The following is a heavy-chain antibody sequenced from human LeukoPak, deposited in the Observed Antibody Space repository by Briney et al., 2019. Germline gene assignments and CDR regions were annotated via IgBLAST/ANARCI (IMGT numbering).Heavy chain of an antibody. V-gene: IGHV4-4*07. J-gene: IGHJ4*02. CDR3: ARASYCSSTSCQVDY. CDR2: IYTSGST. Sequence: PSETLSLTCTVSCGSISGNYWNWIRQPPGKGLEWIGRIYTSGSTNYNPSLKSRVTMSVDTSKNQFSLKLSSVTAAHTAVYYCARASYCSSTSCQVDYWGQGTLVTVSS. CDR1: CGSISGNY. D-gene: IGHD2-2*01.